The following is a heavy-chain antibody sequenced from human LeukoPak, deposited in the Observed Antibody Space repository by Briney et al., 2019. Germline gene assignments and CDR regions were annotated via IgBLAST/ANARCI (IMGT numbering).Heavy chain of an antibody. CDR3: ARHLDGYKDY. CDR1: GVSTSSYY. J-gene: IGHJ4*02. V-gene: IGHV4-59*01. Sequence: SETVSLTCTVSGVSTSSYYWSWIRQPPGKGLEWIGYIYYSGSTNYNASLKSRVTISIDTSKNQFSLKLSSVTAADTAVYHCARHLDGYKDYWGQGTLVTVSS. D-gene: IGHD5-24*01. CDR2: IYYSGST.